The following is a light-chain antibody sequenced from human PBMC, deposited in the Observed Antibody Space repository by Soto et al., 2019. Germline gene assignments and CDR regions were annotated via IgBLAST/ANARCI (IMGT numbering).Light chain of an antibody. Sequence: DIQMTQSPSSLSASVGDRVTIICQASQDITNYLNWYQQKPGKAPKLLIHDSSNLETGVPSRFSGSGYGTYFSFTISSLQPEDIATYYCQQYDTLPLTFGQGTRLEIK. J-gene: IGKJ5*01. CDR3: QQYDTLPLT. V-gene: IGKV1-33*01. CDR2: DSS. CDR1: QDITNY.